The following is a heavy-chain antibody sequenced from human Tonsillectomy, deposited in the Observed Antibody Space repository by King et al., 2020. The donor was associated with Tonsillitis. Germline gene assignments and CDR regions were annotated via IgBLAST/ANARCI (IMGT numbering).Heavy chain of an antibody. CDR1: AFTFGDYA. J-gene: IGHJ4*02. CDR2: ISGTSYGGTT. CDR3: SRRLMIEFWRGHGADY. V-gene: IGHV3-49*03. D-gene: IGHD3-3*01. Sequence: VQLVESGGGLVQPGRSLRLSCRGSAFTFGDYAMSWFRQAPGKGLEWVGFISGTSYGGTTKYAASVKGRFTISRDDSKSIAYLQMNSLKADDTGVYYCSRRLMIEFWRGHGADYWGQGTLVTVSS.